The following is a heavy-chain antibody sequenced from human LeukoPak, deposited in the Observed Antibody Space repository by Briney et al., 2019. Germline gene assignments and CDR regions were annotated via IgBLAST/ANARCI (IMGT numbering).Heavy chain of an antibody. Sequence: KSSETLSLTCAVYGGSFSGYYWSWIRQAPGKGLEWIGEINHSGSTNYNPSLKSRVTISVDTSKNQFSLKLSSVTAADTAVYYCARGVEMATTIFDYWGQGTLVTVSS. D-gene: IGHD5-24*01. CDR1: GGSFSGYY. CDR3: ARGVEMATTIFDY. V-gene: IGHV4-34*01. CDR2: INHSGST. J-gene: IGHJ4*02.